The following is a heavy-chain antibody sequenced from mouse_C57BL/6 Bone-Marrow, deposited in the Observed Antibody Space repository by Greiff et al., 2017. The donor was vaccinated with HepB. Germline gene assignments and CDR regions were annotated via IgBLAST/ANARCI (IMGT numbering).Heavy chain of an antibody. CDR3: ARPQYDFAWFAY. Sequence: EVKLVDSGGDLVKPGGSLKLSCAASGFTFSSYGMSWVRQTPDKRLEWVATISSGGSYTYYPDSVKGRFTISRDNAKNTLYLQMSSLKSEDTAMYYCARPQYDFAWFAYWGQGTLVTVSA. J-gene: IGHJ3*01. V-gene: IGHV5-6*01. D-gene: IGHD2-4*01. CDR2: ISSGGSYT. CDR1: GFTFSSYG.